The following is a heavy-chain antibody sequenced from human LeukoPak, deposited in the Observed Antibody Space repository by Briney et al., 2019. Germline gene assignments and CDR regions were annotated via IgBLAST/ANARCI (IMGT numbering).Heavy chain of an antibody. CDR1: GASMSTHY. V-gene: IGHV4-59*11. CDR3: ATIRRGSIYGYFDF. CDR2: LLDSWRT. J-gene: IGHJ4*02. Sequence: PSGTLSLTCTVSGASMSTHYWSWLRQPPGKGLEWIGYLLDSWRTNDNPSLQSRVTLSADTSKNQFSLRLTSVTAADTAVYYCATIRRGSIYGYFDFWGQGILVTVSS. D-gene: IGHD5-18*01.